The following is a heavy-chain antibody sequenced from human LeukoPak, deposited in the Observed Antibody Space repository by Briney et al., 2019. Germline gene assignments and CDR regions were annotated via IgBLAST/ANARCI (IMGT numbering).Heavy chain of an antibody. J-gene: IGHJ4*02. CDR2: IYPGDSDT. D-gene: IGHD2-15*01. Sequence: GEFLKISCKGSGYSFTTYWIGWVRQMPGKGLEWMGIIYPGDSDTRYSPSFQGQVTISADKSISTAYLQWSSLKASDTAMYCRVRCRGGSHNGGSCQYYFDYWGQGTLVTVSS. V-gene: IGHV5-51*01. CDR1: GYSFTTYW. CDR3: VRCRGGSHNGGSCQYYFDY.